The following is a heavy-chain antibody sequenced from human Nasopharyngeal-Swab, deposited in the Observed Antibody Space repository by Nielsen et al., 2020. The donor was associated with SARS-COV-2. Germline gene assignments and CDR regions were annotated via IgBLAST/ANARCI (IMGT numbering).Heavy chain of an antibody. V-gene: IGHV3-48*03. D-gene: IGHD2-21*01. CDR2: ISTDGSSI. CDR3: ARGTILD. Sequence: VRQAPGKGLEWVSYISTDGSSIYYADSVKGRFTISRDNAKNSVYLQMNSLRAEDTAIYYCARGTILDWGQGTLVTVSS. J-gene: IGHJ4*02.